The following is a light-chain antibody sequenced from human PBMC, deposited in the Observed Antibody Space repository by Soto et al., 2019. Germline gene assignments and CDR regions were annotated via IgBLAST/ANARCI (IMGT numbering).Light chain of an antibody. CDR1: SSDVGAYNY. Sequence: QSALTQPASVSGSPGQSITISCTGTSSDVGAYNYVSWYPQHPGKAPKLMIYDVNIRPSGVSNRFSGSKSGNTASLTISGLQAEDEDDYYCTSWTTSTPMKFGGGTKLTVL. J-gene: IGLJ2*01. V-gene: IGLV2-14*01. CDR2: DVN. CDR3: TSWTTSTPMK.